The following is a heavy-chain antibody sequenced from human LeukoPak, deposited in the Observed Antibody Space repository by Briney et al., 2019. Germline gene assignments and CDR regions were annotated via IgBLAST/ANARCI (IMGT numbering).Heavy chain of an antibody. CDR3: ASNRGGNSDYYGMDV. CDR2: ISYDGSNK. Sequence: GGSLRLSCAASGFTFSSYAMHWVRQAPGKGLEWVAVISYDGSNKCYADSVKGRFTISRDNSKNTLYLRMNGLRAEDTAVYYCASNRGGNSDYYGMDVWGQGTTVTVSS. J-gene: IGHJ6*02. V-gene: IGHV3-30-3*01. D-gene: IGHD4-23*01. CDR1: GFTFSSYA.